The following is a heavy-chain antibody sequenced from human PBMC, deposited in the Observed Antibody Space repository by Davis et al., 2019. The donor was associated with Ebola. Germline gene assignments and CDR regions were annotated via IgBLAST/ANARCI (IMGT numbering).Heavy chain of an antibody. CDR1: GGSISSSSYY. CDR3: ATSPWAYYHGMDG. J-gene: IGHJ6*02. CDR2: IYYSGST. V-gene: IGHV4-39*01. Sequence: PSETLSLTCTVSGGSISSSSYYWGWIRQPPGKGLEWIGSIYYSGSTYYNPSLKSRVTISVDTSKNQFSLKLSSVTAADTAVYYCATSPWAYYHGMDGWGQGTTVTVSS. D-gene: IGHD1-26*01.